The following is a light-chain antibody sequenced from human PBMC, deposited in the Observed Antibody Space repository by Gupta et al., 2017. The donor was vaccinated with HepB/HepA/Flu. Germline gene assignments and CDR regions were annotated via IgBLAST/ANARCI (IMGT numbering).Light chain of an antibody. V-gene: IGKV2-28*01. CDR1: QSLLHRNGFHF. CDR3: LQSLEGGQT. Sequence: IVMTQAPLFLSVTPGETASISCKSSQSLLHRNGFHFLDWYVPKPGQSPQLLIYVSSRRAPGVSDRFSGSGSGTDFTLTISRVEAEDVGTYYCLQSLEGGQTFGGGTKLEIK. J-gene: IGKJ4*01. CDR2: VSS.